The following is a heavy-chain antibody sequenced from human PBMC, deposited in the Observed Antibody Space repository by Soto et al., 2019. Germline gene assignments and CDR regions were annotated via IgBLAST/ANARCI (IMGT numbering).Heavy chain of an antibody. D-gene: IGHD3-10*01. CDR2: ISANNGDT. CDR3: ARARHYYGAGSKYNYYGMDV. J-gene: IGHJ6*04. Sequence: GASVKVSCKASGYTFNSYGISWVRQAPGQGLEWMGWISANNGDTNYAQKFQGRVTMTTETFTSTAYMELRSLTSDDTAVYHCARARHYYGAGSKYNYYGMDVWGKGTTVTVSS. CDR1: GYTFNSYG. V-gene: IGHV1-18*01.